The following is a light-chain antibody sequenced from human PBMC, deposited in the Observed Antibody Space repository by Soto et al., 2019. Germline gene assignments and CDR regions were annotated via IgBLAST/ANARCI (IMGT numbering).Light chain of an antibody. CDR3: QQYRTYSWT. Sequence: DIQMTQTPSTLTASVGDTVTITCRASQSIDNWLVWYQQKPGKTPKLLIYRASILETGVSSRFSGSGSGTEFTLTIRSLQPDDFATYYCQQYRTYSWTFGPGT. V-gene: IGKV1-5*03. CDR1: QSIDNW. CDR2: RAS. J-gene: IGKJ1*01.